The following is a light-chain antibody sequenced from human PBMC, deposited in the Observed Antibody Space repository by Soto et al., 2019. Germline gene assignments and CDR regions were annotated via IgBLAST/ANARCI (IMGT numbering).Light chain of an antibody. CDR2: DVT. CDR3: CSYAGSYTLKV. CDR1: SSDVGGYNY. J-gene: IGLJ3*02. V-gene: IGLV2-11*01. Sequence: QSVLTQPRSVSGSPGQSVTISCTGTSSDVGGYNYVSWYQQHPGKAPKLMIYDVTKRPSGVPDRFSGSKSGNTASLTISALQSEDDADYYCCSYAGSYTLKVFGGGTKLTVL.